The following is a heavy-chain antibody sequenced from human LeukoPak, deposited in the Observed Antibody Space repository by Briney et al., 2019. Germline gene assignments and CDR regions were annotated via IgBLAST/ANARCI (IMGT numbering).Heavy chain of an antibody. Sequence: SVKVSCKASGGTFSSYAISWVRQAPGQGLEWMGGIIPIFGTANYAQKFQGRVTITADESTSTAYMELSSLRSEDTAVYYCARGRYYGSGSYYYWGQGTLVTVSS. CDR3: ARGRYYGSGSYYY. CDR1: GGTFSSYA. V-gene: IGHV1-69*13. J-gene: IGHJ4*02. D-gene: IGHD3-10*01. CDR2: IIPIFGTA.